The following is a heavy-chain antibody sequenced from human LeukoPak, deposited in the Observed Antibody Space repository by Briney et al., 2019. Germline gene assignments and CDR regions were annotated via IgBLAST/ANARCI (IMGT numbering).Heavy chain of an antibody. V-gene: IGHV3-48*01. J-gene: IGHJ4*02. D-gene: IGHD1-14*01. CDR2: ISSDSSTV. CDR3: ARDRYFSFDY. CDR1: GFTFNTYS. Sequence: GGSLRLSCAASGFTFNTYSMNWVRQAPGKGLEWVSYISSDSSTVYYADSVKGRFTISRDNAKNSLYLQMSSLRAEDTAVYYCARDRYFSFDYWGQGALVTVSS.